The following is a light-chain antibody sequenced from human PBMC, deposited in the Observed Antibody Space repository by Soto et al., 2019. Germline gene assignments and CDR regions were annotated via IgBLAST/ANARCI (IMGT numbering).Light chain of an antibody. CDR2: GAS. CDR1: QSVSSN. V-gene: IGKV3-15*01. CDR3: QKYTNWPPET. J-gene: IGKJ1*01. Sequence: EIVMTQSPATLSVSPGERATLSCRASQSVSSNLAWYQQQPGQAPRLLIYGASTMATGIPARFSGSGSGTEFTLTIRRLQSEDFAVYYCQKYTNWPPETFGQGTKVEIK.